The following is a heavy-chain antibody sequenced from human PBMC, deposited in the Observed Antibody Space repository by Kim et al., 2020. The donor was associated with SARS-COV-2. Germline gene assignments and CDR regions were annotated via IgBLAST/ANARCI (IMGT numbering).Heavy chain of an antibody. CDR3: ARHRIGRSWFDP. D-gene: IGHD3-10*01. J-gene: IGHJ5*02. CDR2: T. Sequence: TQYKPSLKSRITVSVDKSNNQFSLNLHSVTAADTAVYYCARHRIGRSWFDPWGQGILVTVSS. V-gene: IGHV4-39*01.